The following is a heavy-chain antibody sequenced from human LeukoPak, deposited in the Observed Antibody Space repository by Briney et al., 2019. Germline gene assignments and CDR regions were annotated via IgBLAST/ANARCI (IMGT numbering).Heavy chain of an antibody. CDR3: ASDAKDSSGYYVNDY. D-gene: IGHD3-22*01. CDR2: ISSSSSTI. V-gene: IGHV3-48*04. Sequence: PGGSLRLSCAASGFTFSSYSMNWVRQAPGKRLEWVSYISSSSSTIYYADSVKGRFTISRDNAKNSLYLQMNSLRAEDTAVYYCASDAKDSSGYYVNDYWGQGTLVTVSS. CDR1: GFTFSSYS. J-gene: IGHJ4*02.